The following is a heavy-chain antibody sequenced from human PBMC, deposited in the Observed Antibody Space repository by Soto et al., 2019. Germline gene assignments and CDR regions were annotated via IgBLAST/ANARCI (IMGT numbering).Heavy chain of an antibody. CDR1: GFTFSSYG. Sequence: GGSLRLSCAASGFTFSSYGLHWVRQAPGKGLEWVALISYDGNSKYYADSVKGRFTISRDDSKNTLYLQMDRLRTEDTAVYYCVTSIAADYYYYCMDVWGQGPTVTVSS. CDR3: VTSIAADYYYYCMDV. D-gene: IGHD2-15*01. V-gene: IGHV3-30*03. J-gene: IGHJ6*02. CDR2: ISYDGNSK.